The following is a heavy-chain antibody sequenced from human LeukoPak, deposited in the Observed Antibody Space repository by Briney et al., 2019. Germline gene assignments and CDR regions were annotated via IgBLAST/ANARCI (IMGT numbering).Heavy chain of an antibody. CDR3: ARHGFAGAFQH. V-gene: IGHV4-34*01. Sequence: PSETLSLTCAVYGGSFSGYYWSWIRQPPGKGLEWIGEINHSGSTNYSPSLKSRVIVSVDTSKNQFSLKLTSVTAADTAVYYCARHGFAGAFQHWGQGTLVTVSS. CDR2: INHSGST. D-gene: IGHD3-10*01. CDR1: GGSFSGYY. J-gene: IGHJ1*01.